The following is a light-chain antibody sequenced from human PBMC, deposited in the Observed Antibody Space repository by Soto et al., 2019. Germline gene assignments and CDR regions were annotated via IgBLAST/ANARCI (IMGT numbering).Light chain of an antibody. J-gene: IGKJ5*01. CDR3: QQYYSTPIT. V-gene: IGKV4-1*01. CDR1: QSVLYSSNNKNY. Sequence: DIVMTQSPDSLAVSLGERATINCKSSQSVLYSSNNKNYLAWYQQKPGQPPKLLIYWASTRESGVPDRFSGRGSGTDFTLTISSLQAEDVAVYHCQQYYSTPITFGQGTRLEIK. CDR2: WAS.